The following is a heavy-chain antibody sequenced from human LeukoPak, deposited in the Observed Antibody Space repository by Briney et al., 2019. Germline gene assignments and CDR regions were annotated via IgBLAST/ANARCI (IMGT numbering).Heavy chain of an antibody. CDR2: VSWNCGGI. CDR3: AKDICNGYNLFEGFDF. V-gene: IGHV3-9*01. CDR1: GFSFDDYA. D-gene: IGHD5-24*01. J-gene: IGHJ4*02. Sequence: SLTLTCAASGFSFDDYAMHWDRHAQGKGLEWDSGVSWNCGGIIYEDSVKGRFTIFRDNANNSMYLRMNSLRAEDTALYYCAKDICNGYNLFEGFDFWGQGTLVTVSS.